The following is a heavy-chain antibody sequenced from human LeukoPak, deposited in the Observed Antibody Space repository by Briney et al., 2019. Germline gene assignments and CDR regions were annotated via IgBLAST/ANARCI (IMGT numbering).Heavy chain of an antibody. CDR3: ARGDYDYVWGSYRPTNWFDP. CDR2: IYYSGST. Sequence: SETLSLTCTVSGGSISSSSYYWGWIRQPPGKGLEWIGSIYYSGSTYYNPSLKSRVTISVDTSKNQFSLKLSSVTAADTAVYYCARGDYDYVWGSYRPTNWFDPWGQGTLVTVSS. V-gene: IGHV4-39*07. D-gene: IGHD3-16*02. CDR1: GGSISSSSYY. J-gene: IGHJ5*02.